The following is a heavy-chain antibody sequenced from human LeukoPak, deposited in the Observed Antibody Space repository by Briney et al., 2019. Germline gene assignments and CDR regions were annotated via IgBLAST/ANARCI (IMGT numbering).Heavy chain of an antibody. CDR2: IGSSSSYI. D-gene: IGHD5-18*01. CDR3: GIQLWSDYFDY. CDR1: GFTFSSYS. V-gene: IGHV3-21*04. Sequence: GGSLRLSCAASGFTFSSYSMNWVRQAPGKGLEWVSSIGSSSSYIYYADSVKGRFTISRDNSKNTLYLQMNSLRAEDTAVYYCGIQLWSDYFDYWGQGTLVTVSS. J-gene: IGHJ4*02.